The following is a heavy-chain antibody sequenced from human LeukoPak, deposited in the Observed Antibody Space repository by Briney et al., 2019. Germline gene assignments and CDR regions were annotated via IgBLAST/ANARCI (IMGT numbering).Heavy chain of an antibody. CDR1: GDSVSSSSSA. Sequence: SQTLSLTCAISGDSVSSSSSAWSWIRQSPSRGLVWLGRTYYRSKWNHDYAESVKSRITINPDTSKNEFSLQLNSVTPEDTAVYYCARNLRPDFDYWGQGTLVTVSS. CDR3: ARNLRPDFDY. V-gene: IGHV6-1*01. J-gene: IGHJ4*02. CDR2: TYYRSKWNH.